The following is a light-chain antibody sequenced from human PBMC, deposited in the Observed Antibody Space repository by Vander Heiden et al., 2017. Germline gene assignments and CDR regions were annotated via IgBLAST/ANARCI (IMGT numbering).Light chain of an antibody. V-gene: IGLV1-44*01. CDR1: SSHIGSNP. CDR2: SDY. CDR3: AAWDDSLSGVV. Sequence: PVLSQLPSASGTPGQRVHLACSGSSSHIGSNPVNWYQQLPGTAPKLLIYSDYQRPSGVPDRFSGSKSGTSASLAISGLHSEDEADYFCAAWDDSLSGVVFGGGTKLTVL. J-gene: IGLJ2*01.